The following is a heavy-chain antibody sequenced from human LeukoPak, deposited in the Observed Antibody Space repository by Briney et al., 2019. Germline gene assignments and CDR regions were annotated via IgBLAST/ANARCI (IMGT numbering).Heavy chain of an antibody. CDR3: ASRSPYMDV. CDR2: IYYSRST. V-gene: IGHV4-39*07. Sequence: SETLSLTCTVSGGSISSSSYYWGWIRQPPGKGLEWIGSIYYSRSTYYNPSLKSRVTISVDTSKNQFSLKLSSVTAADTAVYYCASRSPYMDVWGKGTTVTVSS. CDR1: GGSISSSSYY. J-gene: IGHJ6*03.